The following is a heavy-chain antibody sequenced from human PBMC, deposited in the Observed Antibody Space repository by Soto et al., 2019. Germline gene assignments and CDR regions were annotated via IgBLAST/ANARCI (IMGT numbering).Heavy chain of an antibody. J-gene: IGHJ4*02. CDR2: IYYSGST. CDR3: ARQAHSSSWYLFDY. D-gene: IGHD6-13*01. CDR1: GGSISSYY. V-gene: IGHV4-59*08. Sequence: SETLSLTCTVSGGSISSYYWSWIRQPPGKGLEWIGYIYYSGSTNYNPSLKSRVTISVDTSKDQFSLKLSSVTAADTAVYYCARQAHSSSWYLFDYWGQGTLVTSPQ.